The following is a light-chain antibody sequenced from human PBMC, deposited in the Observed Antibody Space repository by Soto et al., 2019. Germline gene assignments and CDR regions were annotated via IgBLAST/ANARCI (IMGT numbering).Light chain of an antibody. CDR2: GAS. J-gene: IGKJ4*01. Sequence: EIVMTQSPDTLSVSPGERATLSCRASRNINRKLAWYQQKPGQAPRLLISGASTRATGIPARFSGSGSGTEFTLIISSLQSEDFAVYYCQQYYDYPPLIFGGGTKVEIK. CDR3: QQYYDYPPLI. V-gene: IGKV3-15*01. CDR1: RNINRK.